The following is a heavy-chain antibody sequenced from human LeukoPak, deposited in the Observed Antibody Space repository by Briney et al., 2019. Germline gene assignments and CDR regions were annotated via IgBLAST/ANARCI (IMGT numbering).Heavy chain of an antibody. J-gene: IGHJ1*01. Sequence: GGSLRLSCAASGFRLSNFVMHWVRQAPDKGLEWVAVIWNDGTNTYYADAVKGRFTISRDNSKNTLYLQMNSLRAEDTAVYYCATYSSLKRREFQYWGQGTLLTVSS. CDR1: GFRLSNFV. D-gene: IGHD3-22*01. V-gene: IGHV3-33*01. CDR2: IWNDGTNT. CDR3: ATYSSLKRREFQY.